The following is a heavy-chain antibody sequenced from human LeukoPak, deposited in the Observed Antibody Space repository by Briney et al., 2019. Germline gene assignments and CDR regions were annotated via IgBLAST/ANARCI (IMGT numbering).Heavy chain of an antibody. V-gene: IGHV1-69*05. J-gene: IGHJ4*02. CDR2: IIPIFGTA. CDR1: GGTFSSYA. CDR3: AREGAGYSSSWYEGD. Sequence: SVKVSCKASGGTFSSYAISWVRQAPGQGLEWMGGIIPIFGTANYAQKFQGRVTITTDESTSTAYMELSSLESEDTAVYYCAREGAGYSSSWYEGDWGQGTLVTVSS. D-gene: IGHD6-13*01.